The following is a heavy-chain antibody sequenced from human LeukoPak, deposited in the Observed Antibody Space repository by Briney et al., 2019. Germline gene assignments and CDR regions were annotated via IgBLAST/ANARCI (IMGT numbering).Heavy chain of an antibody. J-gene: IGHJ2*01. D-gene: IGHD6-25*01. V-gene: IGHV4-59*08. CDR3: ARQGGGFWYFDL. CDR1: GGSISSYY. CDR2: IYYSGST. Sequence: SETLSLTCTVSGGSISSYYWSWIRQPPGKGLEWIGYIYYSGSTTYNPSLNSRVTISVDPSKNHFSLKLSSVTAADTAVYYCARQGGGFWYFDLWGRGTLVTVSS.